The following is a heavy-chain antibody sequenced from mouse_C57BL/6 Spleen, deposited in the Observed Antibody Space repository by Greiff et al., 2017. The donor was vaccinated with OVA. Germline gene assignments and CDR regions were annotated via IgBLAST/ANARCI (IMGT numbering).Heavy chain of an antibody. D-gene: IGHD5-1*01. J-gene: IGHJ2*01. V-gene: IGHV1-81*01. CDR3: AIYVRTDY. CDR1: GYTFTSYG. CDR2: IYPRSGNT. Sequence: VQGVESGAELARPGASVKLSCKASGYTFTSYGISWVKQRTGQGLEWIGEIYPRSGNTYYNEKFKGKATLTADKSSSTAYMELLSLPSAVSAVYFCAIYVRTDYWGQGTTLTVSS.